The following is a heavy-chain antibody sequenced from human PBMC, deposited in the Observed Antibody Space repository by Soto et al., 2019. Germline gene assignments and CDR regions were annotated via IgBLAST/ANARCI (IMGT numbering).Heavy chain of an antibody. Sequence: PXGSLRLSCAASGFTFSSYWMSGVRQAPGKGLEWVANIKQDGSEKYYVDSVKGRFTISRDNAKNSLYLQMNSLRAEDTAVYYCATVPYGDYYYYGMDVWGQGTTVTVSS. CDR2: IKQDGSEK. J-gene: IGHJ6*02. V-gene: IGHV3-7*03. D-gene: IGHD4-17*01. CDR1: GFTFSSYW. CDR3: ATVPYGDYYYYGMDV.